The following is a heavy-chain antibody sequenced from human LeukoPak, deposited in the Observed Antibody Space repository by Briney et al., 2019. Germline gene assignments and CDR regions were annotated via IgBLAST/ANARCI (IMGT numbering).Heavy chain of an antibody. CDR2: ISTNGDST. CDR3: PITLFSRVRY. CDR1: GFSFSSYV. Sequence: GGSLRLPCSASGFSFSSYVMYWVRQATGKGLEYVSAISTNGDSTYYADSVKGRFTISRDNSKNTLYLQMSSLRAEDTGVYYCPITLFSRVRYWGQGTLVTVSS. J-gene: IGHJ4*02. D-gene: IGHD5-12*01. V-gene: IGHV3-64D*09.